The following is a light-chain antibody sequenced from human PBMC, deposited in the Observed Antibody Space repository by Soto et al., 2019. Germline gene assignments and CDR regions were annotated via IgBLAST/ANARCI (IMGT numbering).Light chain of an antibody. CDR1: QSISTN. V-gene: IGKV3-15*01. CDR3: QQYDEWPPIT. Sequence: EIVLTQSPATLSVSPGERATLSCRASQSISTNLAWYQQKHGQGPRLLMYDASTRATGIPARFSGSGSGTEFTLTISSLQSEDFAVYYCQQYDEWPPITFGQGTKVEI. CDR2: DAS. J-gene: IGKJ1*01.